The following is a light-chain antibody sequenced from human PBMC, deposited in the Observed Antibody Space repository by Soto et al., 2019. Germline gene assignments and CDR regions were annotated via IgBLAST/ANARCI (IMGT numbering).Light chain of an antibody. J-gene: IGKJ4*01. CDR3: QQRSNWPLT. V-gene: IGKV3-11*01. CDR2: DAS. Sequence: EIVLTQSPATLSLSPGERATLSCMASQSVSSYLAWYQQKPGQAPRLLIYDASNRATGIPARFSGSGSGTDFTLTISSLEPEDFAVYYCQQRSNWPLTFVGGTKVEIK. CDR1: QSVSSY.